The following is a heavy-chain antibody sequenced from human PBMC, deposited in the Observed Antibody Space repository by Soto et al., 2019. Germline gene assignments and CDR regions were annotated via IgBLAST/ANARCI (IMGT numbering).Heavy chain of an antibody. CDR2: ISWNSGSI. J-gene: IGHJ4*02. V-gene: IGHV3-9*01. D-gene: IGHD2-15*01. CDR1: GFTFDDYA. Sequence: GGPLRLSCAASGFTFDDYAMHWVRQAPGKGLEWVSGISWNSGSIGYADSVKGRFTISRDNAKNSLYLQMNSLRAEDTALYYCAKDRARWSVVVAATLDYWGQGTLVTVSS. CDR3: AKDRARWSVVVAATLDY.